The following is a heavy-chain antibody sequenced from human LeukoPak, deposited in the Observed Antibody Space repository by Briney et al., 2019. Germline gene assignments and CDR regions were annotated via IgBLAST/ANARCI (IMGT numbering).Heavy chain of an antibody. CDR2: IRQDGSAQ. J-gene: IGHJ4*02. D-gene: IGHD2/OR15-2a*01. CDR3: AKDSAKKYDDY. CDR1: GFTFSNYY. V-gene: IGHV3-7*03. Sequence: GESLGLSCAASGFTFSNYYMNWVRQAPGKGLEWVANIRQDGSAQFYADSVKGRFTLSRDNAKNSLYLQMNSLRAEDTAVYYCAKDSAKKYDDYWGQGTLVTVSS.